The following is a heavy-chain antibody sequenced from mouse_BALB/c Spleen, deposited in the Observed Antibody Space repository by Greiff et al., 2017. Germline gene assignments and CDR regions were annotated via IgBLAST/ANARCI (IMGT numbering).Heavy chain of an antibody. CDR1: GFTFSSFG. Sequence: EVKLMESGGGLVQPGGSRKLSCAASGFTFSSFGMHWVRQAPEKGLEWVAYISSGSSTIYYADTVKGRFTISRDNPKNTLFLQMTSLRSEDTAMYYCARRELGRGFAYWGQGTLVTVSA. CDR2: ISSGSSTI. CDR3: ARRELGRGFAY. V-gene: IGHV5-17*02. D-gene: IGHD4-1*01. J-gene: IGHJ3*01.